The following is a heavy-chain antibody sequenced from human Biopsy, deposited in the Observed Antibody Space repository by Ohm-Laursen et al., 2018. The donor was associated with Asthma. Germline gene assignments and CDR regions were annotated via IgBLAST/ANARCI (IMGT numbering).Heavy chain of an antibody. D-gene: IGHD6-19*01. CDR1: GFNFRSYG. V-gene: IGHV3-30*03. CDR2: ISYDGTNQ. Sequence: SLRLSCSASGFNFRSYGMHWVRQAPGKGLEWVADISYDGTNQYYADSVKGRFTISRDNSKNTLSLQMNSLTAEDTAVYYCAREGVAGTHIEDWGQGTLVTVSS. CDR3: AREGVAGTHIED. J-gene: IGHJ4*02.